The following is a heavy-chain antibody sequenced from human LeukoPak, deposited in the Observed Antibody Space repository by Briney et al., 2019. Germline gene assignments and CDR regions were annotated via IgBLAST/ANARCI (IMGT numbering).Heavy chain of an antibody. J-gene: IGHJ3*02. Sequence: GGSLRLSCAASGYRFSYHDMHWVRQAPGKGLEFVSSIGAAGAHTFYADSVKGRFTISRDNFQSTMYLQMDGLRPEDSAVYYCARELGGTKTGGFDIWGQGTVVTVSS. V-gene: IGHV3-64*02. CDR3: ARELGGTKTGGFDI. CDR1: GYRFSYHD. D-gene: IGHD1-14*01. CDR2: IGAAGAHT.